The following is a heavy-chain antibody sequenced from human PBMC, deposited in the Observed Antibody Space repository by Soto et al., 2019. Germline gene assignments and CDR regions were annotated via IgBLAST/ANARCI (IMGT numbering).Heavy chain of an antibody. CDR2: ISGSGGST. CDR3: AKEGGYGTIPNWFDP. CDR1: GFTFSSYA. Sequence: EVQLLESGGGLVQPGGSLRLSCAASGFTFSSYAMSWVRQAPGKGLEWVSAISGSGGSTYYGDSVKGRFTISRDNSKNELYLQMNSLRAEDTAVYYCAKEGGYGTIPNWFDPWGQGTLVTVSS. J-gene: IGHJ5*02. V-gene: IGHV3-23*01. D-gene: IGHD1-7*01.